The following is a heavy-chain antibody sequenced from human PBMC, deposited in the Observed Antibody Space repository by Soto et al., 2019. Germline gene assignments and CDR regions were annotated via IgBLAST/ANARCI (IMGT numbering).Heavy chain of an antibody. CDR1: GGSFSGYY. Sequence: SETLSLTCAVYGGSFSGYYWTWIRQPPGTGLEWIGEINHSGSTNYNPSLKSRVTISVDTSKNQFSLKLTSVTAADTAVYYCARDGSYYDSSGYYYWGQGTLVTVSS. V-gene: IGHV4-34*01. D-gene: IGHD3-22*01. J-gene: IGHJ4*02. CDR2: INHSGST. CDR3: ARDGSYYDSSGYYY.